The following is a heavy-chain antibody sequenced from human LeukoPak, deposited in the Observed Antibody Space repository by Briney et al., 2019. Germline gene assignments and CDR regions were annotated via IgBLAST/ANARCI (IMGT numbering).Heavy chain of an antibody. D-gene: IGHD6-13*01. CDR3: AKDGSSWYSGYFDY. Sequence: AGSLRLSCAASGFTFSSYAMSWVRQAPGKGLEWVSAISGSGGSTYYADSVKGRFTISRDNSKNTLYLQMNSLRAEDTAVYYCAKDGSSWYSGYFDYWGQGTLVTVSS. J-gene: IGHJ4*02. CDR1: GFTFSSYA. CDR2: ISGSGGST. V-gene: IGHV3-23*01.